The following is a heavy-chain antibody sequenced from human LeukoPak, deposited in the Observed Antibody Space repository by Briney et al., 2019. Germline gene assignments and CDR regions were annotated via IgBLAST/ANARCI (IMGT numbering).Heavy chain of an antibody. J-gene: IGHJ6*03. CDR2: IYGGST. D-gene: IGHD2/OR15-2a*01. V-gene: IGHV3-53*01. CDR1: GFTVSENY. Sequence: PGGSLRLSCAASGFTVSENYMTWVRQAPGKGLEWVSIIYGGSTYYSDSVKGRFTISRDNSKNTVYLQMHSLRAEDTAVYYCARDFEGVHRTTNSYTYYYYMDVWGKGTTVIVSS. CDR3: ARDFEGVHRTTNSYTYYYYMDV.